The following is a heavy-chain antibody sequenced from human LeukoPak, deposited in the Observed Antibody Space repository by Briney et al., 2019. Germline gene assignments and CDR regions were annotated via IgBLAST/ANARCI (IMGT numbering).Heavy chain of an antibody. CDR1: GFTFSSYA. Sequence: PGGSLRLSCAASGFTFSSYAMSWVRQAPGKGLEWVSAISGSGGSTYYADSVKGRFTISRDNSKNTLYLQMNSLGAEDTAVYYCAKARDPGYSSSPDRLDYWGQGTLVTVSS. CDR2: ISGSGGST. V-gene: IGHV3-23*01. J-gene: IGHJ4*02. D-gene: IGHD6-6*01. CDR3: AKARDPGYSSSPDRLDY.